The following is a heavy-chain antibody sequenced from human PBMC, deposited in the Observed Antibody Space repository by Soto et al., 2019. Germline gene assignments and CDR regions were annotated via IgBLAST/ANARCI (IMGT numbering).Heavy chain of an antibody. CDR3: AHKGFGDYQDYFDY. J-gene: IGHJ4*02. D-gene: IGHD4-17*01. CDR2: IYWNDDK. V-gene: IGHV2-5*01. CDR1: GFSLSTSGVG. Sequence: SGPTLVNPTQTLTLTCTFSGFSLSTSGVGVGWIRQPPGKALEWLALIYWNDDKRYSPSLKSRLTITKDTSKNQVVLTMTNMDPVDTATYYCAHKGFGDYQDYFDYWGQGTLVTVSS.